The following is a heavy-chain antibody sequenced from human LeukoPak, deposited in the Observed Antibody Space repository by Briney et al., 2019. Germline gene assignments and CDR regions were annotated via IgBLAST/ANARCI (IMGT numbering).Heavy chain of an antibody. Sequence: GGSLRLSCAASGFIFSSYGMHWVRQAPGKGLEWVAFIRYDGSDKYYADSVKGRFTISRDNSKNTLYLQMNSLSAEDTAVYYCAKASAMIVVVSKHFDYWGQGTLVTVSS. J-gene: IGHJ4*02. CDR2: IRYDGSDK. CDR3: AKASAMIVVVSKHFDY. CDR1: GFIFSSYG. V-gene: IGHV3-30*02. D-gene: IGHD3-22*01.